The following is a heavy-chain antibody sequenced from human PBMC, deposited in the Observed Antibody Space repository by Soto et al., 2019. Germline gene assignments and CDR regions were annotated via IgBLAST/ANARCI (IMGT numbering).Heavy chain of an antibody. D-gene: IGHD2-15*01. CDR2: IYYSGST. CDR3: ARHTLLREGSAELLLSRTTDY. J-gene: IGHJ4*02. CDR1: GGSVSSGSYY. V-gene: IGHV4-61*01. Sequence: SETLSLTCTVSGGSVSSGSYYWSWIRQPPGKGLEWIGYIYYSGSTNYNPSLKSRVTISVDTSKNQFSLKLSSVTAADTAVYYCARHTLLREGSAELLLSRTTDYWGQGTLVTVSS.